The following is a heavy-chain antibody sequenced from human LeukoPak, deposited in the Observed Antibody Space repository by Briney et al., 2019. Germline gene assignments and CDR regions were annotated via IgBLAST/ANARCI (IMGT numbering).Heavy chain of an antibody. J-gene: IGHJ6*03. D-gene: IGHD3-3*01. CDR3: ASLGFLEWLLDYYYYMDV. Sequence: GGSLRLSCAASGFTFSSYSMNWVRQAPGKGLEWVSSISSSSSYIYYADSVRGRFTISRDNAKNSLYLQMNSLRAEDTAVYYCASLGFLEWLLDYYYYMDVWGKGTTVTVSS. CDR2: ISSSSSYI. CDR1: GFTFSSYS. V-gene: IGHV3-21*01.